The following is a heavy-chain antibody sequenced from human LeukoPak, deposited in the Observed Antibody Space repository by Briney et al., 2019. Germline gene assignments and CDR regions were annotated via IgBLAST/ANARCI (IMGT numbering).Heavy chain of an antibody. D-gene: IGHD6-19*01. CDR3: ARDMEGAGTPFGC. Sequence: ASVKVSCKASGYTFTSYGISWVRQAPGQGLEWMGIINPSGGSTSYAQKFQGRVTMTRDMSTSTVYMELSSLRSEDTAVYYCARDMEGAGTPFGCWGQGTLVTVSS. J-gene: IGHJ5*01. CDR1: GYTFTSYG. CDR2: INPSGGST. V-gene: IGHV1-46*01.